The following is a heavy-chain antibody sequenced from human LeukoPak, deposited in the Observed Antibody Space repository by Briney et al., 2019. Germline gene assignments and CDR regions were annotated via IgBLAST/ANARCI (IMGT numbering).Heavy chain of an antibody. CDR1: GFTFGDYA. D-gene: IGHD3-22*01. V-gene: IGHV3-30-3*01. Sequence: GGSLRLSCTASGFTFGDYAMHWVRQAPGKGLVWVAIISYDGSNKYYADSVKGRFTISRDNSKNTLYLQINSLRAEDTAVYYCATDPDSSGYYYPIFDYWGQGTLVTVSS. J-gene: IGHJ4*02. CDR3: ATDPDSSGYYYPIFDY. CDR2: ISYDGSNK.